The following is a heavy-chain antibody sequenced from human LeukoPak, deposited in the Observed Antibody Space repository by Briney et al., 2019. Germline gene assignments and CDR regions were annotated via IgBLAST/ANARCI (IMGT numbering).Heavy chain of an antibody. V-gene: IGHV4-39*07. Sequence: SETLSLTCTVSGASINSSSCYWAWIRQPPGKGLEWIGSISYSGSTYYNPSLKSRLAISVDTSKNQFSLKLNSVTAADTAVYYCARDHQTATTDYWGQGTLVTVSS. CDR1: GASINSSSCY. J-gene: IGHJ4*02. D-gene: IGHD2-21*02. CDR2: ISYSGST. CDR3: ARDHQTATTDY.